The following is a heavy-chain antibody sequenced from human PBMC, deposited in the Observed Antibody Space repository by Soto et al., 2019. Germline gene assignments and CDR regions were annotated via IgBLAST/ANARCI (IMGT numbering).Heavy chain of an antibody. CDR3: AKTPSGWYDS. J-gene: IGHJ5*01. Sequence: QLHLQESGPRLVKPSETLSLTCTVSGGSIRGSDDYWAWIRQSPGKGLEYIGSVFYTGSAYYNPSLKRRVTIVADTSTNRFFLNLKSVTATDTAVYYCAKTPSGWYDSWGQGTLVTVSS. D-gene: IGHD1-26*01. CDR2: VFYTGSA. V-gene: IGHV4-39*01. CDR1: GGSIRGSDDY.